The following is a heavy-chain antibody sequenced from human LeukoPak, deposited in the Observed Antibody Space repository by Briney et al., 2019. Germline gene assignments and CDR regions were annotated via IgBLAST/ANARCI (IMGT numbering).Heavy chain of an antibody. CDR2: VSWNNNNI. D-gene: IGHD2-2*01. CDR1: GFTFDDYA. CDR3: AKRGDCSSSNCLFLDY. V-gene: IGHV3-9*01. Sequence: GRSLRLSCAASGFTFDDYAMHWVRQAPGKGLEWVSGVSWNNNNIGYADSVKGRFTISRDKSKNTVYLQMNNLRAEDTALYYCAKRGDCSSSNCLFLDYWGQGTLVTVSS. J-gene: IGHJ4*02.